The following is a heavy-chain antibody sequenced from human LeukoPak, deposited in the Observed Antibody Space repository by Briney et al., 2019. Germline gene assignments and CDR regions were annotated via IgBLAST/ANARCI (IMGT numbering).Heavy chain of an antibody. D-gene: IGHD5-18*01. Sequence: ASVKVSCKGSGYTFTSYWIGWVRQMPGKGLEWMGTIYPGDSDTRYSPSFEGQVTISADKSISTAYLQWSSLKASDTAMYYCARHGEDNYGYAYWGQGALVTVSS. V-gene: IGHV5-51*01. CDR3: ARHGEDNYGYAY. CDR1: GYTFTSYW. J-gene: IGHJ4*02. CDR2: IYPGDSDT.